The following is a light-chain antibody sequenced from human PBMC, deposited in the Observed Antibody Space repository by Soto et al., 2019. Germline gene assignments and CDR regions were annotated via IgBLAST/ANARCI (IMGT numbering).Light chain of an antibody. CDR2: EVS. CDR3: SSYAGNSRYV. CDR1: SSDVGRYNY. V-gene: IGLV2-8*01. Sequence: QSALTQPPSASGSPGQSVTISCTGTSSDVGRYNYISWYQQRPGKAPKLIIYEVSKRPSGVPDRLSGFQYGNPASLTVSGLQAEDEADYYCSSYAGNSRYVFGTGTKVTVL. J-gene: IGLJ1*01.